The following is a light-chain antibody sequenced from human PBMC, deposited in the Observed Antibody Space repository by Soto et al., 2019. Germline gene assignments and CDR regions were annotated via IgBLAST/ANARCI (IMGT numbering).Light chain of an antibody. V-gene: IGKV3D-15*01. Sequence: EIVMTQSPATLSVSPGERASLSCRASQSVSGNLAWYQQKPGQDPRLLMYGASTRATGISARFSGSGSGTELTLTISSLQSEDFAVYYCQQYNNWPPTFGQGTKVEIK. J-gene: IGKJ1*01. CDR1: QSVSGN. CDR2: GAS. CDR3: QQYNNWPPT.